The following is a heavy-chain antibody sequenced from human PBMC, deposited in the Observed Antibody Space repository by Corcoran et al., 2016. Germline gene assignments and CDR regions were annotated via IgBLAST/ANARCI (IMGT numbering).Heavy chain of an antibody. J-gene: IGHJ4*02. Sequence: EVQLVESGGGVVQPGGSLRLSCAASGFTFSSYSMNWVRQAPGKGLEWVSYISSSSSTIYYADSVKGRFNISRDNAKNSLYLQMNSLRAEDTAVYYCARKLTYWGQGTLVTVSS. CDR1: GFTFSSYS. CDR3: ARKLTY. D-gene: IGHD6-6*01. V-gene: IGHV3-48*04. CDR2: ISSSSSTI.